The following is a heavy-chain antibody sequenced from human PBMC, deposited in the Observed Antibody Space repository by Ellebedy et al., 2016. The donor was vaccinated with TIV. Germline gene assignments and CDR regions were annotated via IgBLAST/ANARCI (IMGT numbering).Heavy chain of an antibody. D-gene: IGHD6-19*01. CDR2: ISYTGRTA. CDR3: AKEPIEYSSAWYFDS. CDR1: GFTFTTYG. V-gene: IGHV3-30*18. Sequence: GESLKISCAASGFTFTTYGMHWVRQAPGKGLEWVAVISYTGRTAYYADSVKGRFTISRDNSKNTQYLQMNSLRVEDTAVYYCAKEPIEYSSAWYFDSWGQGTLVTVSS. J-gene: IGHJ4*02.